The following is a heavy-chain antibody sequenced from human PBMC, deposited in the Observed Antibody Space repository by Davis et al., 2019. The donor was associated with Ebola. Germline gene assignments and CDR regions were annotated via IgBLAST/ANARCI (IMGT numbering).Heavy chain of an antibody. J-gene: IGHJ6*02. CDR3: AAETMRLAYYGMDV. CDR1: GFTFTSSA. D-gene: IGHD1-1*01. V-gene: IGHV1-58*02. Sequence: AASVKVSCKASGFTFTSSAMQWVRQARGQRLEWIGWIVVGSGNTNYAQKFRERVTITRDMSTSTAYMELSSLRSEDTAVYYCAAETMRLAYYGMDVWGQGTTVTVSS. CDR2: IVVGSGNT.